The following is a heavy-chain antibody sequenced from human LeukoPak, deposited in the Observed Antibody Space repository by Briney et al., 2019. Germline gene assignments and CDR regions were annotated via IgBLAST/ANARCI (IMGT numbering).Heavy chain of an antibody. D-gene: IGHD3-10*01. CDR2: ISSSSSTI. Sequence: GGSLRLSCAASGFTFSSYSMNWVRQAPGKGLEWVSYISSSSSTIYYADSVKGRFTISRDNAKNSLYLQMNSLRAEDTAVYYCARDPLWFGESYQYYFDYWGQGTLVTVSS. V-gene: IGHV3-48*04. CDR3: ARDPLWFGESYQYYFDY. J-gene: IGHJ4*02. CDR1: GFTFSSYS.